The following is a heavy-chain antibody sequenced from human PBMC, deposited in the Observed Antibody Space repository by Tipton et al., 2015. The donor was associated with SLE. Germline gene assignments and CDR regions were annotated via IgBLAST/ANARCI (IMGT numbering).Heavy chain of an antibody. CDR3: ARDPPSSSYYGMDV. J-gene: IGHJ6*02. CDR1: GGSISNNY. D-gene: IGHD3-10*01. CDR2: FYTDGST. Sequence: TLSLTCTVSGGSISNNYWNWIRQSTGKGLEWIGRFYTDGSTRHKPSLESRLSPSFESRVTMSVDPSKNQFSLKLSPVTAADTAVYFCARDPPSSSYYGMDVWGRGATVTVSS. V-gene: IGHV4-4*07.